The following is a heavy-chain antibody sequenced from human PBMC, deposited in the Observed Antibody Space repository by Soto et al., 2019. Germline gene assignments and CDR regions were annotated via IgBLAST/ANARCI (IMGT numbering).Heavy chain of an antibody. CDR1: GGTFSNYA. CDR3: ARDEYCSGGSCYSGGYYFDY. J-gene: IGHJ4*02. Sequence: SVKASCKASGGTFSNYAISWVRPPPGQGLAWRGGIMPIFGTANYAQKFQGRVTITADKSTSTAYMELSSLRSEDTAVYYCARDEYCSGGSCYSGGYYFDYWGQGTLVTVSS. V-gene: IGHV1-69*06. D-gene: IGHD2-15*01. CDR2: IMPIFGTA.